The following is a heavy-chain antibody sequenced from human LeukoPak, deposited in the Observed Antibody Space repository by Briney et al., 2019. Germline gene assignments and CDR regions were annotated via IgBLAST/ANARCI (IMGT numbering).Heavy chain of an antibody. CDR2: IVVGSGNT. Sequence: ASVKVSCKAYGLTFTSSAMQWLRQARGQRLEWIGWIVVGSGNTNYAQKFQERVTITRDMSTSTAYMELSSLRSEDTAVYYCAADGYGSGSQELEYFQHWGQGTLVTVSS. V-gene: IGHV1-58*02. CDR1: GLTFTSSA. J-gene: IGHJ1*01. CDR3: AADGYGSGSQELEYFQH. D-gene: IGHD3-10*01.